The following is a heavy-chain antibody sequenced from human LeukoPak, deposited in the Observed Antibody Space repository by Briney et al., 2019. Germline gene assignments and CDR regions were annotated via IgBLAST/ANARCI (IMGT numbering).Heavy chain of an antibody. CDR1: GGTFSSYA. Sequence: GASVKVSCKASGGTFSSYAISWVRPAPGQGLEWMGGIIPIFGTANYAQKFQGRVTITADESTSTAYMELSSLRSEDTAVYYCARDLYYYDSSGTWGQGTLVTVSS. D-gene: IGHD3-22*01. CDR3: ARDLYYYDSSGT. CDR2: IIPIFGTA. J-gene: IGHJ5*02. V-gene: IGHV1-69*13.